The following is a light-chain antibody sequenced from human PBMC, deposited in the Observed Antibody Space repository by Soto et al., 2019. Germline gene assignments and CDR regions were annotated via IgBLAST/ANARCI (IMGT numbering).Light chain of an antibody. V-gene: IGKV3-15*01. J-gene: IGKJ5*01. CDR1: QSVGSN. Sequence: SVLTESPGTPSLSPWDGAPLSVGALQSVGSNVAWYQQKPGQAPRLLIYGASTRAINIPGRFSGSGSGTEFTLTISSLQSEDFAVYYCQQYNNWPPAITFGQGTRLEIK. CDR2: GAS. CDR3: QQYNNWPPAIT.